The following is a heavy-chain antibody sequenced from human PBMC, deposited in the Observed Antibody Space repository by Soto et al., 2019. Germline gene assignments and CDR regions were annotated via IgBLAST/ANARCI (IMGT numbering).Heavy chain of an antibody. CDR1: GFTFTDHY. Sequence: QVQLVQSGAEVKKPGASVKVACKASGFTFTDHYIHWVRQAPEQGPEWMGEISCDSGDTKFAQKFQGRVTLTRDTSITTVYMELNNLRPDDAAVYYCGRGRNGKLGVFYWGQGTPVTVSS. CDR3: GRGRNGKLGVFY. J-gene: IGHJ4*02. D-gene: IGHD1-1*01. CDR2: ISCDSGDT. V-gene: IGHV1-2*02.